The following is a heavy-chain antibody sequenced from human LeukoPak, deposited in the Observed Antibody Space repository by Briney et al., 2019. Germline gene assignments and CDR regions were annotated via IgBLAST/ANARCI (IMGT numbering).Heavy chain of an antibody. CDR2: VGSSSSYI. D-gene: IGHD2-15*01. V-gene: IGHV3-21*01. CDR3: ARGWSSYYFDY. Sequence: TGGSLTLSCAASGFTLNNYRMIWVRQAPGKGLEGVSSVGSSSSYIHYADSVRGRFTISRDNAKNSLYLQMNGLRAEDTAVYYCARGWSSYYFDYWGQGTMVTVSS. J-gene: IGHJ4*02. CDR1: GFTLNNYR.